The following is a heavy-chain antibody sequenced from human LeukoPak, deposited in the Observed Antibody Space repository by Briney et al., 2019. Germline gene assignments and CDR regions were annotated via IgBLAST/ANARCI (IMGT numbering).Heavy chain of an antibody. V-gene: IGHV3-53*01. CDR1: GGSISSGDYY. Sequence: LSLTCTVSGGSISSGDYYWSWIRQPPGKGLEWVSVIYSGGSTYYADSVKGRFTISRDNSKNTLYLQMNSLRAEDTAVYYCARDPTYYYDSSGQYWGQGTLVTVSS. CDR3: ARDPTYYYDSSGQY. J-gene: IGHJ4*02. CDR2: IYSGGST. D-gene: IGHD3-22*01.